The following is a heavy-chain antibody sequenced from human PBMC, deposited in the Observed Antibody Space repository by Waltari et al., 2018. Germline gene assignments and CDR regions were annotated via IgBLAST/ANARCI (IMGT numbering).Heavy chain of an antibody. D-gene: IGHD4-17*01. CDR2: RSGGGTT. V-gene: IGHV3-53*04. CDR1: GFTVRGNY. CDR3: ARDFVTTTAMDV. J-gene: IGHJ6*02. Sequence: EAHLVESGGGLVQPGGSLRLSCAASGFTVRGNYLSWVRHSPGKGLGWVSSRSGGGTTYYADSVKGRFTISRHSSNNTLYPQMNNLRTEDTAVYYCARDFVTTTAMDVWGQGTTVTVSS.